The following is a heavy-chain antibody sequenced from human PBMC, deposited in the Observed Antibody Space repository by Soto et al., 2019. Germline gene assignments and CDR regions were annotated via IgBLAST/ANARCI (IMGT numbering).Heavy chain of an antibody. CDR1: GYTFTSYA. CDR2: INAGNGNT. CDR3: ARAPRYCSGGSCYSHYYYYGMDV. V-gene: IGHV1-3*01. Sequence: ASVKVSCKASGYTFTSYAMHWVRQAPGQRLEWMGWINAGNGNTKYSQKFQGRVTITRDTSASTAYMELSSLRSEDTAVYYCARAPRYCSGGSCYSHYYYYGMDVWGQGTTVTVSS. J-gene: IGHJ6*02. D-gene: IGHD2-15*01.